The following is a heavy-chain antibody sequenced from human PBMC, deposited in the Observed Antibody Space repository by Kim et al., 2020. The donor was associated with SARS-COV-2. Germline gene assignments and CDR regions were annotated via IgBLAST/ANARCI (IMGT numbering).Heavy chain of an antibody. CDR3: AKGMSSWYGNYFDY. Sequence: ADSVKGRFTISRDNAKNSLYLQMNSLRAEDTALYYCAKGMSSWYGNYFDYWGQGTLVTVSS. D-gene: IGHD6-13*01. V-gene: IGHV3-9*01. J-gene: IGHJ4*02.